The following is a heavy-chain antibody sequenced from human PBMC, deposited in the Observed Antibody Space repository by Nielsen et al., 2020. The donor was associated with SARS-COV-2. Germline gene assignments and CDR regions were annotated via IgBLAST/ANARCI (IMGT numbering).Heavy chain of an antibody. Sequence: WIRQPPGKGLEWVSAINEDGSREHYADSVKGRFTISRDNSKNTLFLQLNSLRAEDTAVYYCAKGVHSTSVGKYFDSWGQGTLVTVSS. CDR2: INEDGSRE. J-gene: IGHJ4*02. V-gene: IGHV3-23*01. CDR3: AKGVHSTSVGKYFDS. D-gene: IGHD4-23*01.